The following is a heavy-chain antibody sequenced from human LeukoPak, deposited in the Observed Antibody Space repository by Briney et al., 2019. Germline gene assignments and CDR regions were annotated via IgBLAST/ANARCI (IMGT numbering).Heavy chain of an antibody. D-gene: IGHD6-13*01. V-gene: IGHV1-2*02. CDR3: ARSSIIAAAGPYYFDY. CDR2: FNPNSGGT. CDR1: GYTFTAYY. J-gene: IGHJ4*02. Sequence: ASVKVSCKASGYTFTAYYVHWVRQAPGQGLEWMGWFNPNSGGTNFAQRFQARVTMTRDTSISTAYMELSSLRSEDTAVYYCARSSIIAAAGPYYFDYWGQGTLVTVSS.